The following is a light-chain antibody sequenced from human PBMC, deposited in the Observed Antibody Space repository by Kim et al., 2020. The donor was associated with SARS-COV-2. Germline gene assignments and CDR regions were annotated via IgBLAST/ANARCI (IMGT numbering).Light chain of an antibody. J-gene: IGLJ3*02. V-gene: IGLV4-69*01. CDR1: SGHSSYA. CDR3: QTWGTGWV. CDR2: LNSDGSH. Sequence: LGASVKLTCTLSSGHSSYAIAWHQQQPEKGPRYLMKLNSDGSHFKGDGIPDRFSGSSSGAERYLTISSLQSEDEADYYCQTWGTGWVFGGGTQLT.